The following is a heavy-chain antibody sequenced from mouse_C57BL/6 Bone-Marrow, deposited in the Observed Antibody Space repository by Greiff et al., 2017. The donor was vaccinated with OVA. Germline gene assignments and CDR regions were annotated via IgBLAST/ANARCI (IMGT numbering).Heavy chain of an antibody. CDR2: IYPGDGDT. D-gene: IGHD1-1*01. CDR3: ARWDYGTDGYVEV. Sequence: QVQLQQSGPELVKPGASVKISCKASGYAFSSSWMNWVKQRPGKGLEWIGRIYPGDGDTNYNGKFKGKATLTADKSSSTAYMQLSSLTSEDAAVYFCARWDYGTDGYVEVWGTGTTVTVSS. CDR1: GYAFSSSW. J-gene: IGHJ1*03. V-gene: IGHV1-82*01.